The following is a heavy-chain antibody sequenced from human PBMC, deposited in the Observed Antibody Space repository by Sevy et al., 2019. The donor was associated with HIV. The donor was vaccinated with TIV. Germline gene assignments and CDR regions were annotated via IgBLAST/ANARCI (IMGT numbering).Heavy chain of an antibody. CDR3: AKDRITAARFQH. J-gene: IGHJ1*01. D-gene: IGHD6-13*01. Sequence: GGSLRISCAASGFIFSGYGMSWVRQAPGQGLEWVSAISGSGGSTYYADSVKGRFTISRDNFRNTLYLQMNSLRAEDTAVYYCAKDRITAARFQHWGQGTLVTVSS. V-gene: IGHV3-23*01. CDR1: GFIFSGYG. CDR2: ISGSGGST.